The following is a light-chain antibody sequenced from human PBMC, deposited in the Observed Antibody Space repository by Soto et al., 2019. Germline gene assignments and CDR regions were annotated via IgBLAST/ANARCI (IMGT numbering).Light chain of an antibody. CDR2: KAS. J-gene: IGKJ4*01. CDR3: LQYDNYPLT. CDR1: QSIGSE. Sequence: DIQMTQSPSTLSASIGDRVTITCRASQSIGSELAWCQQKPGKAPKLLIYKASSLESGVPSTFSGSGSGTEFSLTVSSLQPDDFATYYCLQYDNYPLTFGGGTK. V-gene: IGKV1-5*03.